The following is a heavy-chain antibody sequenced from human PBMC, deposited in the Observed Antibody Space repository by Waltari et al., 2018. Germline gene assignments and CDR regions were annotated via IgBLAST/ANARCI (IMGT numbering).Heavy chain of an antibody. J-gene: IGHJ4*02. CDR2: RSYDGSNK. CDR1: GFTFNIYA. CDR3: ARADVYSSSSVYY. V-gene: IGHV3-30-3*01. D-gene: IGHD6-6*01. Sequence: QVQLVESGGGVVQPGRSLRLSCAASGFTFNIYAMHWVRQAPGRGLEWVALRSYDGSNKYYADSVKGRFTISRDDSKNTLYLQMNSLRDEDTAVYYCARADVYSSSSVYYWGQGTLVTVSS.